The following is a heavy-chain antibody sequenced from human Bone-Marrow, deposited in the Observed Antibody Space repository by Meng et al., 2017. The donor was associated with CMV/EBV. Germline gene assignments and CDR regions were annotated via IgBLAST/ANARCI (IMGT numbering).Heavy chain of an antibody. CDR1: GFTFSSYW. D-gene: IGHD3-10*01. Sequence: GESLKISCAASGFTFSSYWMSWVRQAPGKGLEWVANIKQDGSEKYYVDSVKGRFTISRDNAKNPLYLQMNSLRAEDTAVYYCARSGGSGSYYTDWFDPWGQGTLVTVSS. CDR3: ARSGGSGSYYTDWFDP. J-gene: IGHJ5*02. V-gene: IGHV3-7*01. CDR2: IKQDGSEK.